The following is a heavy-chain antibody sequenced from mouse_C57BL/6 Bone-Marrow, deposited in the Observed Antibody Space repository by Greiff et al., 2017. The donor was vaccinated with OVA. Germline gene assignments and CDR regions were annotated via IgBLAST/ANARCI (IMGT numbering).Heavy chain of an antibody. Sequence: EVKLQESGAELVKPGASVKLSCTASGFNIKDYYMHWVKQRTEQGLEWIGRIDPEDGETKYAPKFQGKATITADTSSNTAYLQLSSLTSEDTAVYYCAHYGSSPRFDYWGQGTTLTVSS. CDR3: AHYGSSPRFDY. J-gene: IGHJ2*01. V-gene: IGHV14-2*01. D-gene: IGHD1-1*01. CDR1: GFNIKDYY. CDR2: IDPEDGET.